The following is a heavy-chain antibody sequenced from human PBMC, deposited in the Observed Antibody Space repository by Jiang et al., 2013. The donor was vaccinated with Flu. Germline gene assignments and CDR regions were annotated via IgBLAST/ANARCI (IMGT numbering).Heavy chain of an antibody. CDR1: GFTFSSYG. CDR3: ARWLDCSSTSCYDY. CDR2: IRYDGSNK. Sequence: VQLVESGGGVVQPGGSLRLSCAASGFTFSSYGMHWVRQAPGKGLEWVAFIRYDGSNKYYADSVKGRFTISRDNSKNTLYLQMNSLRAEDTAVYYCARWLDCSSTSCYDYWGQGTLVTVSS. J-gene: IGHJ4*02. V-gene: IGHV3-30*02. D-gene: IGHD2-2*01.